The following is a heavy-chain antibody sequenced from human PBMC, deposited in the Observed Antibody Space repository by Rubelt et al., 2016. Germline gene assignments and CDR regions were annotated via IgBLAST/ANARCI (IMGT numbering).Heavy chain of an antibody. CDR1: GYSFTSNW. CDR3: ARVGRFSGYDAYYFDY. J-gene: IGHJ4*02. V-gene: IGHV5-51*01. CDR2: IFPGDSDT. Sequence: EVQLVQSGAEVKKPGESLKISCKGSGYSFTSNWIVWVRQMPGKGLEWMGIIFPGDSDTTYSPSFQGHVTISSDKSINTAYLPWSSRKASDTAIYYCARVGRFSGYDAYYFDYWGQGTLVTVSS. D-gene: IGHD5-12*01.